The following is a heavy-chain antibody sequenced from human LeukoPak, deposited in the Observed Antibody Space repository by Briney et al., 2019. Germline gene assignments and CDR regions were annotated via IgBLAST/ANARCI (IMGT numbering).Heavy chain of an antibody. V-gene: IGHV3-NL1*01. CDR3: TRAGYPSSWDGFDI. CDR1: GFIFSHYG. J-gene: IGHJ3*02. Sequence: GGSLRLSCAASGFIFSHYGMNWVRQAPGKGLEWVSVITSRSTTYYADAVKGRFTISRDNSKNTLSLPMNSLKAEDTAVYSCTRAGYPSSWDGFDIWGQGTMVTVSS. CDR2: ITSRSTT. D-gene: IGHD6-13*01.